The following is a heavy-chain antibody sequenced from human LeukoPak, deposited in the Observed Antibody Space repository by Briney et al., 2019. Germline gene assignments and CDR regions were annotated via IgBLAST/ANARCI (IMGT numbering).Heavy chain of an antibody. CDR3: ARTPYGDPYYFDY. CDR2: INHSGST. Sequence: SETLSLTCAVYGGSFSGYYWSWIRQPPGKGLEWIGVINHSGSTNYNPSLKSRVTISVDTSKNQFSLKLSSVTAADTAVYYCARTPYGDPYYFDYWGQGTLVTVSS. D-gene: IGHD4-17*01. J-gene: IGHJ4*02. CDR1: GGSFSGYY. V-gene: IGHV4-34*01.